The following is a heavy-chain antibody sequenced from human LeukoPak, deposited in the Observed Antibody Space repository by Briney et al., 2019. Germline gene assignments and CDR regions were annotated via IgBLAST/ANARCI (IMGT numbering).Heavy chain of an antibody. J-gene: IGHJ3*02. CDR2: ITSSGSAI. CDR3: ARDGYYGSGSYYMAAFDI. D-gene: IGHD3-10*01. CDR1: GFTFSSYE. Sequence: PGGSLRLSCRASGFTFSSYEMNWVRQAPGKGLEWVSYITSSGSAIYYADSVKGRFTISRDNAKNSLYLQMSSLRAEDTAVYYCARDGYYGSGSYYMAAFDIWGQGTMITVSS. V-gene: IGHV3-48*03.